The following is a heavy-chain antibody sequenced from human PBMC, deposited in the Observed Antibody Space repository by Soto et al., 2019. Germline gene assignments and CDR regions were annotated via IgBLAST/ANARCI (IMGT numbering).Heavy chain of an antibody. CDR2: ISSSGSTI. CDR3: ARDGALVSPTYYFDY. J-gene: IGHJ4*02. CDR1: GFTFSDYY. D-gene: IGHD3-9*01. V-gene: IGHV3-11*01. Sequence: GGSLRLSCAASGFTFSDYYMSWIRQAPGKGLEWVSYISSSGSTIYYADSVKGRFTISRDNAKNSLYLQMNSLRAEDTAVYYCARDGALVSPTYYFDYWGQGTLVTVSS.